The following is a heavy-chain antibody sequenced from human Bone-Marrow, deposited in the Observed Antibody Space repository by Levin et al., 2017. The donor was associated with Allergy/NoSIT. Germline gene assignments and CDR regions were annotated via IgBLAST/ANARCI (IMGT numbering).Heavy chain of an antibody. CDR3: AKAGAPIAVD. Sequence: GGSLRLSCVASGFTFSNYYMSWIRQAPGKGLEWVSYINGGGERIYYADSVKGRFTTSRDNAKNSLYLQMSSLRVEDTAVYYCAKAGAPIAVDWGQGTLVTVSS. CDR2: INGGGERI. D-gene: IGHD3-10*01. J-gene: IGHJ4*02. CDR1: GFTFSNYY. V-gene: IGHV3-11*01.